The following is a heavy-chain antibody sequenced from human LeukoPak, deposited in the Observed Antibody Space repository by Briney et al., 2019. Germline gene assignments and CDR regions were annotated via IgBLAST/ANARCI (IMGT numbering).Heavy chain of an antibody. D-gene: IGHD1-7*01. CDR3: ARRMGYNWNYVPIRPLYYFDY. CDR2: MNPNSGNT. J-gene: IGHJ4*02. Sequence: GASVKVSCKASGYTFTSYDINWVRQATGQGLEWMGWMNPNSGNTGYAQKFQGRVTITRNTSISTAYMELSSLRSEDTAVYYCARRMGYNWNYVPIRPLYYFDYWGQGTLVTVSS. CDR1: GYTFTSYD. V-gene: IGHV1-8*03.